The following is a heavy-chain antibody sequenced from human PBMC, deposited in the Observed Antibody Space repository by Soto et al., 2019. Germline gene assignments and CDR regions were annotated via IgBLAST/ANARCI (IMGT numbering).Heavy chain of an antibody. J-gene: IGHJ4*02. V-gene: IGHV4-30-4*01. Sequence: PSGTLSLTCSVSCGTIHSGDYFWGWIRQPPGKGLEWIGSIFYTGSTYYSPSLKSRASMSMDTSKSLFSLRLRSLTAADTAVYFCARVKATLYRHYYFDYWGQGTPVTVSS. CDR2: IFYTGST. CDR1: CGTIHSGDYF. D-gene: IGHD5-12*01. CDR3: ARVKATLYRHYYFDY.